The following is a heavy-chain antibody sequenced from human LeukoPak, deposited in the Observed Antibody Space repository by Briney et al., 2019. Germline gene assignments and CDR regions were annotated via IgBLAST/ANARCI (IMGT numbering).Heavy chain of an antibody. CDR1: GYTFTSYG. V-gene: IGHV1-18*01. D-gene: IGHD6-19*01. CDR3: ARDHREWGIAVAVSFDY. Sequence: PTASVKVSCKASGYTFTSYGISWVRQAPGQGLEWMGWISAYNGNTNYAQKLQGRVTMTTDTSTSTAYMELRSLRSDDTAVYYCARDHREWGIAVAVSFDYWGQGTLVTVSS. CDR2: ISAYNGNT. J-gene: IGHJ4*02.